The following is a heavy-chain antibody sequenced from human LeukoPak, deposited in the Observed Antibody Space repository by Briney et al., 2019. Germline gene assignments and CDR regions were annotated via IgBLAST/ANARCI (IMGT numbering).Heavy chain of an antibody. Sequence: GGSLRLSCAASGFTFNTYTMNWVRQAPGKGLEWVSSISGSSNYIYYADSMKGRFTISRGNAKNSLYLQMNSLRVEDTAVYYCARDESGDNDAFDIWGQGTMVTVSS. D-gene: IGHD2-21*01. V-gene: IGHV3-21*01. CDR3: ARDESGDNDAFDI. CDR2: ISGSSNYI. CDR1: GFTFNTYT. J-gene: IGHJ3*02.